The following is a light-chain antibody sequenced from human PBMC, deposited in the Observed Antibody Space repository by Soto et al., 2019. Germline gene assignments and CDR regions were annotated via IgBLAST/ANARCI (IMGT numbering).Light chain of an antibody. J-gene: IGLJ1*01. V-gene: IGLV2-11*01. CDR3: CSYAGRDTLYV. CDR2: DVS. Sequence: QSVLTQPRSVSGSHGQSVTISCTETSTDVGGYNYVSWYQQHPGKVPKLMLYDVSKRPSGVPDRFSGSKSGNTASLTISGLQAEDEADYYCCSYAGRDTLYVFGSGTKVTVL. CDR1: STDVGGYNY.